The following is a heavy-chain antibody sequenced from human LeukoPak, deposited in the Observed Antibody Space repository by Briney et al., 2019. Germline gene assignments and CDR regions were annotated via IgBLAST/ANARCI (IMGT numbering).Heavy chain of an antibody. CDR3: ASFGYSSRWYSDAFDI. V-gene: IGHV3-21*01. J-gene: IGHJ3*02. D-gene: IGHD6-13*01. Sequence: GGSLRLSCAASGFTFSSYSMNWVRQAPGKGLEWVSSISSSSSYIYYADSVKGRFTISRDNAKNSLYLQMNSLRAEDTAVYYCASFGYSSRWYSDAFDIWGQGTMVTVSS. CDR1: GFTFSSYS. CDR2: ISSSSSYI.